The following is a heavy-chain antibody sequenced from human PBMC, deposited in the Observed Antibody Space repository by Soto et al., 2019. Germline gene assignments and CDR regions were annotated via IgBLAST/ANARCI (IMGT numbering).Heavy chain of an antibody. Sequence: GGSLRLSCAASGFTFSSYAMSWVRQAPGKGLEWVSAISGSGGSTYYADSVKGRFTISRDNSKNTLYLQMNSLRAEDTAVYYCAKDTYYDFWSDYLGYYYYYGMDVWGQGTTVTVSS. CDR2: ISGSGGST. J-gene: IGHJ6*02. CDR3: AKDTYYDFWSDYLGYYYYYGMDV. V-gene: IGHV3-23*01. D-gene: IGHD3-3*01. CDR1: GFTFSSYA.